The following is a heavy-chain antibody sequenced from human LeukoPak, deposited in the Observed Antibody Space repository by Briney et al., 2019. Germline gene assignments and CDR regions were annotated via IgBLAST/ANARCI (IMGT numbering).Heavy chain of an antibody. J-gene: IGHJ4*02. Sequence: SETLSLTCTVSGGSISSSSYYWDWIRQPPGKGLEWTGSIYYSGSTYYNPSLKSRVTISVDTSKNQFSLKLSSVTAADTAVYYCARFDYIVVVPAAPFECWGQGTLVTVSS. D-gene: IGHD2-2*01. CDR2: IYYSGST. V-gene: IGHV4-39*07. CDR1: GGSISSSSYY. CDR3: ARFDYIVVVPAAPFEC.